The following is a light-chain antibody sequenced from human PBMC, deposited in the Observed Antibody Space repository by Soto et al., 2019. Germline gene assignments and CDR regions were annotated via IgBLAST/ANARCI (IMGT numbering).Light chain of an antibody. V-gene: IGKV1-39*01. J-gene: IGKJ4*01. CDR1: QTIRTF. Sequence: DIQFTQSPYSLSSSVVDRFTITCLASQTIRTFLSWYQQKSGKAPKVLIYSASTLQSGVPSRFSGSGSGTDFTLTINSLQPEDVAAYYCQKYNSAPLTFGGGTKVDI. CDR3: QKYNSAPLT. CDR2: SAS.